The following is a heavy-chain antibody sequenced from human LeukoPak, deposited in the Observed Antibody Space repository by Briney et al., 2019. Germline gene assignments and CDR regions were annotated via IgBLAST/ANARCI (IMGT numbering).Heavy chain of an antibody. Sequence: GGSLRLSCAASAVTFSSYWMSWVRQAPGNGLEWVANIDQDGSEKYYVESMKGRITISRDTAKNSLYLQMNSLRAEDTAVYYCARDYYSYSRGSWAFDIWGQGTMVTVSS. V-gene: IGHV3-7*03. D-gene: IGHD3-22*01. J-gene: IGHJ3*02. CDR1: AVTFSSYW. CDR3: ARDYYSYSRGSWAFDI. CDR2: IDQDGSEK.